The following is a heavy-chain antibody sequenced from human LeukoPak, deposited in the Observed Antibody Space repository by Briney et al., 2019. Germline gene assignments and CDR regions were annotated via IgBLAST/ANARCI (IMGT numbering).Heavy chain of an antibody. Sequence: PSETLSLTCTVSGGPISSYYWSWIRQPPGKGLEWIGYIYYSGSINYNPSLKSRVTISVDTSKNQFSLKLSSVTAADTAVYYCARKGRDAIAVAGLDVWGKGTTVTVSS. J-gene: IGHJ6*04. CDR3: ARKGRDAIAVAGLDV. CDR1: GGPISSYY. D-gene: IGHD6-19*01. V-gene: IGHV4-59*01. CDR2: IYYSGSI.